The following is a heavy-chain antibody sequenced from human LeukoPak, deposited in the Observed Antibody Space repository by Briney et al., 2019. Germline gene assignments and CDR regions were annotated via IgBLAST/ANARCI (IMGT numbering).Heavy chain of an antibody. J-gene: IGHJ4*02. Sequence: RSLRLSCAASGFTVSSNYMSWVRQAPGKGLEWVSSISSSSSYIYYADSVKGRFTISRDNAKNSLYLQMNSLRAEDTAVCYCARGGLQWLVPQPFDYWGQGTLVTVSS. CDR2: ISSSSSYI. CDR1: GFTVSSNY. D-gene: IGHD6-19*01. V-gene: IGHV3-21*01. CDR3: ARGGLQWLVPQPFDY.